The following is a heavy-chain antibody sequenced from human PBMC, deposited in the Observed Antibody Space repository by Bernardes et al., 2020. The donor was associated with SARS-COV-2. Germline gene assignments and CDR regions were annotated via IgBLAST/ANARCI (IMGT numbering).Heavy chain of an antibody. CDR1: GFTFSSYT. V-gene: IGHV3-21*06. Sequence: GWSLRLSCAASGFTFSSYTMNWVRQAPGKVLEWISSISTISSYISYSDSVRGRFTISRDNAKNSVSLQMNSLRAEDTAVYYCARVDLSNLYYFDYWGQGTPVTVSS. D-gene: IGHD4-4*01. J-gene: IGHJ4*02. CDR2: ISTISSYI. CDR3: ARVDLSNLYYFDY.